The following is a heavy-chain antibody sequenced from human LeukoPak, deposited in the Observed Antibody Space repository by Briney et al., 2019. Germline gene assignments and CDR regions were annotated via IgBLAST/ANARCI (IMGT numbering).Heavy chain of an antibody. J-gene: IGHJ6*02. CDR2: ISNSGTTL. Sequence: GGSLRLSCAAPGFTFSDYYMSWIRQAPGKGLEWLSYISNSGTTLYYADSVKGRFTISRDNAKNALYLQMDSLRAEDTALYYCARDPLGNYYGMDVWGRGTTVTVSS. CDR1: GFTFSDYY. V-gene: IGHV3-11*01. CDR3: ARDPLGNYYGMDV.